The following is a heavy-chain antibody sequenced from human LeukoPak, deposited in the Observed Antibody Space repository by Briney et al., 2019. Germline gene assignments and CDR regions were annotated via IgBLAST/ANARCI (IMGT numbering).Heavy chain of an antibody. CDR3: AKGLAYSFDY. V-gene: IGHV3-30*02. J-gene: IGHJ4*02. Sequence: QTGGSLRLSCGASGFTFSSYGMHWVRQAPGKGLEWVAFIRYDGSQKYYADSVKGRFTISRDNSKNTLHLQMNSLRAEDTAVYYCAKGLAYSFDYWGQGTLVTVSS. D-gene: IGHD3/OR15-3a*01. CDR1: GFTFSSYG. CDR2: IRYDGSQK.